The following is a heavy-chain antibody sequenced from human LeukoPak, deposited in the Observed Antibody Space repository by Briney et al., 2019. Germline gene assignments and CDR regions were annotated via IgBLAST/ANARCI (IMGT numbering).Heavy chain of an antibody. V-gene: IGHV3-30-3*01. CDR3: ARGRGYCSGGRCYEAYSDY. J-gene: IGHJ4*02. D-gene: IGHD2-15*01. CDR2: ISNDGSKI. CDR1: GFTFSINT. Sequence: GGSLRLSCAASGFTFSINTMHWVRQAPGKGLEWVAFISNDGSKIYYADNVRGRFSISRDNSKNTLYLQMNSLRAEDTAVYYCARGRGYCSGGRCYEAYSDYWGQGTLVTVSS.